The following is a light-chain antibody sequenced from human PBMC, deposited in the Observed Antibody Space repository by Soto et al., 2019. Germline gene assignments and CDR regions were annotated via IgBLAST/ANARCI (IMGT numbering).Light chain of an antibody. CDR2: EVS. V-gene: IGLV2-14*01. J-gene: IGLJ3*02. Sequence: QSALTQPASMSGSPGQSITISCTGTRTDAGGYNYVSWYQQHPAKVPKLLIYEVSNRPSGVSNRFSGSKSGSTASLTISGLQPEDEGDYYCSSYTRSNTWVFCGGTKLTVL. CDR1: RTDAGGYNY. CDR3: SSYTRSNTWV.